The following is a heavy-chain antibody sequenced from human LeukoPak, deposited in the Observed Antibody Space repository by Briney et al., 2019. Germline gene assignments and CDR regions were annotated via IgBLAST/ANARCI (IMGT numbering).Heavy chain of an antibody. J-gene: IGHJ4*02. CDR3: ARDMVRGVTSYYFDY. D-gene: IGHD3-10*01. CDR1: GYTFTGYY. V-gene: IGHV1-2*02. CDR2: INPNSGGT. Sequence: ASVKVSCKASGYTFTGYYMHWVRQAPGQGLEWMEWINPNSGGTNYAQKFQGRVTMTRDTSISTAYMELSRLRSDDTAVYYCARDMVRGVTSYYFDYWGQGTLVTVSS.